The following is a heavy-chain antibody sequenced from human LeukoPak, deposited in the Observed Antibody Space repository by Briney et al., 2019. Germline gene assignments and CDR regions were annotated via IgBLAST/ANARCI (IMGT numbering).Heavy chain of an antibody. J-gene: IGHJ6*02. CDR2: IYYSGST. Sequence: SETLSLTCTVSGGSISSGDYYWSWIRQPPGKGQEWIGYIYYSGSTYYNPSLKSRVTISVDTSKNQFSLKLSSVTAADTAVYYCARDSVDYYGMDVWGQGTTVTVSS. CDR1: GGSISSGDYY. V-gene: IGHV4-30-4*01. CDR3: ARDSVDYYGMDV.